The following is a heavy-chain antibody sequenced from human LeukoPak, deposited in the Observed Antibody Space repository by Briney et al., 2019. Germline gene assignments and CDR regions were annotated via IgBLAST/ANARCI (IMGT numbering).Heavy chain of an antibody. CDR2: IYYSGST. D-gene: IGHD3-3*01. Sequence: SETLSLTCTVSGGSISSYYWSWLRQPPGKGLEWIGYIYYSGSTNYNPPLKSRVTISVDTSKNQFSLKLSSVTAADTAVYYCAGSDFWSGLGVWGKGTTVTVSS. J-gene: IGHJ6*04. CDR3: AGSDFWSGLGV. CDR1: GGSISSYY. V-gene: IGHV4-59*01.